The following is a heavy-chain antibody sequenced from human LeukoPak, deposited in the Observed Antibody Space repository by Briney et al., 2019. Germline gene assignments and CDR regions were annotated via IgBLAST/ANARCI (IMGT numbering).Heavy chain of an antibody. V-gene: IGHV4-61*08. D-gene: IGHD2/OR15-2a*01. CDR3: ARGALDFRRYYYYYMDV. J-gene: IGHJ6*03. CDR1: GGSISSGGYS. Sequence: PSETLSLTCAVSGGSISSGGYSWSWIQQPPGKGLEWIGYIYYSGSTNYNPSLKSRVTISVDTSKNQFSLKLSSVTAADTAVYYCARGALDFRRYYYYYMDVWGKGTTVTISS. CDR2: IYYSGST.